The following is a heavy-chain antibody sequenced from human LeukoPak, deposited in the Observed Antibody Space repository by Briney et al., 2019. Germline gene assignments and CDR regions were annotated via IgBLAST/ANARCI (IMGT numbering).Heavy chain of an antibody. Sequence: SETLSLTCTVSGGSISSYYWSWIRQPPGKGLEWIGYIYYSGSTNYNPSLKSRVTILVDTSKNQFSLKLSSVTAADTAVYYCARTAVTEDYWGQGTLVTVSS. CDR3: ARTAVTEDY. CDR1: GGSISSYY. V-gene: IGHV4-59*12. D-gene: IGHD4-17*01. CDR2: IYYSGST. J-gene: IGHJ4*02.